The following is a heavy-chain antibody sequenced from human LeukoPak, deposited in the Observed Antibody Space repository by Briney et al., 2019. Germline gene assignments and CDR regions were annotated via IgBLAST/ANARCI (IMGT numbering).Heavy chain of an antibody. CDR3: ARRILTGTDYFDY. D-gene: IGHD3-9*01. J-gene: IGHJ4*02. CDR2: INHSGST. CDR1: GGSFSGYY. Sequence: SETLSLTCAVYGGSFSGYYWSWIRQPPGKGLEWIGEINHSGSTNYNPSLKSRVTISVDTSKNQFPLKLSSVTAADTAVYYCARRILTGTDYFDYWGQGTLVTVSS. V-gene: IGHV4-34*01.